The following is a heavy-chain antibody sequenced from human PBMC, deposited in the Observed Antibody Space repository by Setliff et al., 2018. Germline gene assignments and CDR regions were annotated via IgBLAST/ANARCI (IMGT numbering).Heavy chain of an antibody. D-gene: IGHD1-26*01. CDR2: INPNSGGT. J-gene: IGHJ5*02. CDR1: GYTFTGYY. CDR3: ARIMGIVGDNWFDP. Sequence: ASVKVSCKASGYTFTGYYMHWVRQAPGQGLEWMGRINPNSGGTNCAQKFQGRVTMTRDTSISTAFMELSRLRSDDTAVYYCARIMGIVGDNWFDPWGQGTLVTVSS. V-gene: IGHV1-2*06.